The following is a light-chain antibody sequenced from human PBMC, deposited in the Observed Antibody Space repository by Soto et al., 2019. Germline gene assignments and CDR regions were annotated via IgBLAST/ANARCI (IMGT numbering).Light chain of an antibody. Sequence: QLVLTQPPSASGTPGQRVTISCFGSRTNIGSNYVFWYQQLPGTPPKLLIHTNNQRPSGVPDRFSASKSGTSASLAISGLRSEDEGDYSCETWDDSLSSRVFGGGTKLTVL. CDR2: TNN. V-gene: IGLV1-47*02. J-gene: IGLJ3*02. CDR3: ETWDDSLSSRV. CDR1: RTNIGSNY.